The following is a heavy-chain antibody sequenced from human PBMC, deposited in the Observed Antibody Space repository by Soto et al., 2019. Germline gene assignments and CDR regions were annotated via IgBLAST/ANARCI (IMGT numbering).Heavy chain of an antibody. CDR1: GGTFSSYA. CDR3: AMGERAVAGRSYFDY. CDR2: SIPIFGTA. V-gene: IGHV1-69*01. Sequence: QVQLVQSGAEVKKPGSSVKVSCKASGGTFSSYAISWVRQAPGQGLEWMGGSIPIFGTANNAQKFQGRVTITADESTSTAYMELSSLRSEDTAVDYCAMGERAVAGRSYFDYWGQGTLVTVSS. D-gene: IGHD6-19*01. J-gene: IGHJ4*02.